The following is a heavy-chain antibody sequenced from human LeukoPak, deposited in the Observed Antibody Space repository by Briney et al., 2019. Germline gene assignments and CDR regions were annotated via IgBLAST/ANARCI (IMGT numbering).Heavy chain of an antibody. CDR2: VSGSTGST. V-gene: IGHV3-23*01. CDR3: AKGPVSAIVGATTLDY. J-gene: IGHJ4*02. D-gene: IGHD1-26*01. Sequence: GRSLRLSRAASGFTFSNYAMNWVRQAPGKGLEWVSLVSGSTGSTYYADSGKGRFSISRENSKNTVYMQMNSRRVEDTAVYYCAKGPVSAIVGATTLDYWGQGTLVTVSS. CDR1: GFTFSNYA.